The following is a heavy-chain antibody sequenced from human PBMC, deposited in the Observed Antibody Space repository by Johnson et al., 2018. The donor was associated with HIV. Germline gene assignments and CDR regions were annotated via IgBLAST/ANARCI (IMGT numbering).Heavy chain of an antibody. CDR3: AKDRRHGWEVRGAFDI. Sequence: QMLLVESGGGVVQPGRSLRLSCAASGFTFSTYAMHWVRQAPGKGLEWVAVISYDGSYKYYADSVKGRFTISRDNSKNTLYLQMNSLRAEDTALYYCAKDRRHGWEVRGAFDIWGQGTMVTVSS. CDR2: ISYDGSYK. V-gene: IGHV3-30*04. D-gene: IGHD1-26*01. CDR1: GFTFSTYA. J-gene: IGHJ3*02.